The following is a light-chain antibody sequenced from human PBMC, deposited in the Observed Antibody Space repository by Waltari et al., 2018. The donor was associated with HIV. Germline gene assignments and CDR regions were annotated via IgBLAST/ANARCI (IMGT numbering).Light chain of an antibody. V-gene: IGLV2-23*01. CDR2: ETN. J-gene: IGLJ6*01. CDR3: CSYVGRFSYV. CDR1: IGDIGIYNL. Sequence: QSALTQPTSVSGSPGQSITIPCVGTIGDIGIYNLVSWYQGCPDNAPKLIIFETNERPSGNSHRYSGSKSGTAASLTISGLQTEDEADYYCCSYVGRFSYVFVRGTTVTVV.